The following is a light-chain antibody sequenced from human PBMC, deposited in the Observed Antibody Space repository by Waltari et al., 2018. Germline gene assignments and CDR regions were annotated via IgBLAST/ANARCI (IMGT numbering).Light chain of an antibody. V-gene: IGKV1-9*01. Sequence: DIPLTQSTSFLSASVGDRVTITCRASQGIRGYLAWYHQKPGKAPKLLIYAASTLQSGVPSRFSGSGSGTEFTLTISSLQPEDFATYYCQQLNSYPPTFGQGTKLEIK. J-gene: IGKJ2*01. CDR3: QQLNSYPPT. CDR1: QGIRGY. CDR2: AAS.